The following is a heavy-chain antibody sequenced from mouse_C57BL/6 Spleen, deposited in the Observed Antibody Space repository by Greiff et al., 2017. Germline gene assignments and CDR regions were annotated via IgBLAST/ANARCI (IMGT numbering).Heavy chain of an antibody. CDR1: GYTFTSYW. CDR2: IYPSDSET. Sequence: QVQLQQPGAELVRPGSSVKLSCKASGYTFTSYWMDWVKQRPGQGLEWIGNIYPSDSETHYNQKFKDKATLTVDKSSSTAYMQLRSLTSEDSAVYCCASDYDYAWFAYWGQGTLVTVSA. CDR3: ASDYDYAWFAY. V-gene: IGHV1-61*01. J-gene: IGHJ3*01. D-gene: IGHD2-4*01.